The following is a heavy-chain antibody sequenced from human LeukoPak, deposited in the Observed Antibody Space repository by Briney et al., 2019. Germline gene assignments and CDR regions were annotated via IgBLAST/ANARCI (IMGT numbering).Heavy chain of an antibody. CDR3: ARDPSINYYDSSGYSES. J-gene: IGHJ5*02. V-gene: IGHV4-30-4*08. D-gene: IGHD3-22*01. CDR2: IYYSGST. Sequence: SETLSLTCTVSGGSISSGDYYWSWIRQPPGKGLEWIGYIYYSGSTYYNPSLKSRVTISVDTSKNQFSLKLSSVTAADTAVYYCARDPSINYYDSSGYSESWGQGTLVTVSS. CDR1: GGSISSGDYY.